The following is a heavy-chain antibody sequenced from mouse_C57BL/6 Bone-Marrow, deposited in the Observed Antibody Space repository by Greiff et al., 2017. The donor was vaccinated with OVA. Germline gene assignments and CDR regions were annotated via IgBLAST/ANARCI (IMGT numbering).Heavy chain of an antibody. CDR3: TRGYSNYYAMDD. CDR1: GYTFTDYE. Sequence: QVQLQQSGAELVRPGASVTLSCKASGYTFTDYEMHWVKQTPVHGLEWIGAIDPETGGTAYTQKFKGKAILTADKSSSTAYMELRSRTSEDSAVYDCTRGYSNYYAMDDWGQGTSVTVSS. D-gene: IGHD2-5*01. CDR2: IDPETGGT. J-gene: IGHJ4*01. V-gene: IGHV1-15*01.